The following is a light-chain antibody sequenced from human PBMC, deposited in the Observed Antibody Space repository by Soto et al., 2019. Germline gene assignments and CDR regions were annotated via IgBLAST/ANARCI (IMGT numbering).Light chain of an antibody. CDR3: QQLNSYPLT. CDR1: QSVLYTSSSKNY. CDR2: WAS. Sequence: DIVMTQSPDSLAVSLGERATMNCKSSQSVLYTSSSKNYLAWYQQKPGQPPKLLIYWASTRESGVPDRFSGSGSGTDFTLTISSLQPEDFATYYCQQLNSYPLTFGGGTKVDIK. V-gene: IGKV4-1*01. J-gene: IGKJ4*01.